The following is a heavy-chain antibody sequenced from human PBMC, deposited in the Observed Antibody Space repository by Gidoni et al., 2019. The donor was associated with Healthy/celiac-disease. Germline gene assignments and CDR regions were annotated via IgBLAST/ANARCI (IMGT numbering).Heavy chain of an antibody. D-gene: IGHD2-21*01. CDR2: FVPEDGET. J-gene: IGHJ4*02. CDR1: GYTLTQLS. CDR3: AARPVIGGGDCYRYFDY. V-gene: IGHV1-24*01. Sequence: QVQLVQSGAEVKKPGASVTLSCKVSGYTLTQLSIHWGRQAPGNGLGWMGGFVPEDGETIYAQKFQGRVTMTEDTTTDTAYMELSSLRSEDTAVDYCAARPVIGGGDCYRYFDYWGQGTLDTVSS.